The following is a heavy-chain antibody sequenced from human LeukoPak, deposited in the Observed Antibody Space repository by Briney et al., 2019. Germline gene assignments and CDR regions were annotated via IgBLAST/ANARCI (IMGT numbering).Heavy chain of an antibody. CDR2: ISGSGDRT. J-gene: IGHJ4*02. V-gene: IGHV3-23*01. Sequence: GGSLRLSCAASGFTFSSHAMSWVRQAPGKGLEWFSSISGSGDRTNYADSVKGRLNISRDNSKKTVYVQVNSLRADDTAVYYCVRKVIVATNYFDLWGQGTLVTVSS. CDR1: GFTFSSHA. D-gene: IGHD2-15*01. CDR3: VRKVIVATNYFDL.